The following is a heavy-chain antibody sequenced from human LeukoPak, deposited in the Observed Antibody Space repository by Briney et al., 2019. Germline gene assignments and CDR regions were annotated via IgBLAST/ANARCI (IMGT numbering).Heavy chain of an antibody. CDR2: INPNSGGT. V-gene: IGHV1-2*02. J-gene: IGHJ5*02. Sequence: ASVKVSCKASGYTFTGYYMHWVRQAPGQGLEWMGWINPNSGGTNYAQKFQGRVTMTRDTSISTAYMELSRLRSDDTAVYYCGREGEIAVAGPRGNDPWGQGTLVTVSS. CDR1: GYTFTGYY. CDR3: GREGEIAVAGPRGNDP. D-gene: IGHD6-19*01.